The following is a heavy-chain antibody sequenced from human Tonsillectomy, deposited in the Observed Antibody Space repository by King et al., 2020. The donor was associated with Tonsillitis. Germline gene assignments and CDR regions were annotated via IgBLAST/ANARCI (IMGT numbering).Heavy chain of an antibody. CDR2: INHSGST. V-gene: IGHV4-34*01. CDR3: ARGSGYSSSWEYFQH. CDR1: GGSFSGYY. Sequence: VQLQQWGAGLLKPSETLSLTCAVYGGSFSGYYWSWIRQPPGKGLEWIGEINHSGSTNYNPSLKSRVTISVDTSKNQFSLKLSSVTAADTAVYYCARGSGYSSSWEYFQHWGQGTLVTVSS. J-gene: IGHJ1*01. D-gene: IGHD6-13*01.